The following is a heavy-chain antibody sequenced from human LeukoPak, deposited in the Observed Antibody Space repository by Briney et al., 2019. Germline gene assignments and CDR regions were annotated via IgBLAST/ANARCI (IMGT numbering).Heavy chain of an antibody. CDR1: GYTFSNYY. CDR2: INPKSGGT. CDR3: ARDGVYSTNFDAFDI. V-gene: IGHV1-2*02. Sequence: GASVKVSCRTSGYTFSNYYMHWVRQAPGQGPEWIGWINPKSGGTDYAQRFQGRVTMTRDTSISTAYMELSGLRSDDTAVYYCARDGVYSTNFDAFDIWGQGTMVTVSS. D-gene: IGHD6-13*01. J-gene: IGHJ3*02.